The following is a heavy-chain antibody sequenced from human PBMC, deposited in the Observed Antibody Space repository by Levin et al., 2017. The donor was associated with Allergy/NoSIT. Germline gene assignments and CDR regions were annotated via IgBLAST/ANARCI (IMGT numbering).Heavy chain of an antibody. CDR3: ARVRGYSYPNPPEIDY. J-gene: IGHJ4*02. Sequence: ASVKVSCKASGYTFTSYGISWVRQAPGQGLEWMGWISAYNGNTNYAQKLQGRVTMTTDTSTSTAYMELRSLRSDDTAVYYCARVRGYSYPNPPEIDYWGQGTLVTVSS. CDR2: ISAYNGNT. CDR1: GYTFTSYG. D-gene: IGHD5-18*01. V-gene: IGHV1-18*01.